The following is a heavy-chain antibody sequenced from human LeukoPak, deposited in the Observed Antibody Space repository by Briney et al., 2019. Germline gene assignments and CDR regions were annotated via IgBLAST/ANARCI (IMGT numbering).Heavy chain of an antibody. CDR3: SWGATTFDY. CDR1: GFTFSSHT. CDR2: ISGSGGST. V-gene: IGHV3-23*01. J-gene: IGHJ4*02. Sequence: LGGSLRLSCAASGFTFSSHTMNWVRQAPGKGLEWVSAISGSGGSTYYADSVKGRFTISRDNSKNTLYLQMNSLRAEDTAVYYCSWGATTFDYWGQGTLVTVSS. D-gene: IGHD1-26*01.